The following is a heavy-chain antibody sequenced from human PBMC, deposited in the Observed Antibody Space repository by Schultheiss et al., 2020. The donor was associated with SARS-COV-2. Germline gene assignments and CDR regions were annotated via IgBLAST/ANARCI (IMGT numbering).Heavy chain of an antibody. D-gene: IGHD3-9*01. V-gene: IGHV4-31*01. CDR1: GGSVSSGSYY. Sequence: SQTLSLTCTVSGGSVSSGSYYWSWIRQPPGKGLEWIGYIYYSGSTYYNPSLKSLVTISVDTSKNQFSLKLSSVTAADTAVYYCARGFEGARYFDYWGQGTLVTVSS. CDR2: IYYSGST. CDR3: ARGFEGARYFDY. J-gene: IGHJ4*02.